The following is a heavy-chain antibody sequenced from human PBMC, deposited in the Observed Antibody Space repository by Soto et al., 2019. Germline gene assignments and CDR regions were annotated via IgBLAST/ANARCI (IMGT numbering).Heavy chain of an antibody. CDR3: ARHAYDSSGYLYYFDY. J-gene: IGHJ4*02. CDR1: GYSFTSYW. D-gene: IGHD3-22*01. V-gene: IGHV5-51*01. Sequence: GESLKISCKGSGYSFTSYWIGWVRRMPGKGLEWMGIIYPGDSDTRYSPSFQGQVTISADKSISTAYLQWSSLKASDTAMYYCARHAYDSSGYLYYFDYWGQGTLVTVSS. CDR2: IYPGDSDT.